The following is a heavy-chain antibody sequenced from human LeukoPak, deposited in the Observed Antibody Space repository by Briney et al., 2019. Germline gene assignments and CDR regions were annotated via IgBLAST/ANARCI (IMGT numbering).Heavy chain of an antibody. J-gene: IGHJ6*04. CDR3: ARGGANTFNSYYYYSLDV. D-gene: IGHD3-10*01. V-gene: IGHV3-53*03. CDR2: FYSGGVT. CDR1: GFTVSDTY. Sequence: GGSLRLSCAASGFTVSDTYMTWVRQPPGKGLEYVSIFYSGGVTDYAASVKGRFTISRDESKNTVYIHMNNVRADDTAKYYCARGGANTFNSYYYYSLDVWGKGTTVTVSS.